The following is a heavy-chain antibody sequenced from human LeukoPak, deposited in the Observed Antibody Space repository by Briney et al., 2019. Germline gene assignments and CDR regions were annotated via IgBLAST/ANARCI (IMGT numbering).Heavy chain of an antibody. CDR2: ISAYNGNT. D-gene: IGHD6-13*01. Sequence: GASVKVSCKASGYTFTSYGISWVRHAPGQGLEWMGWISAYNGNTNYAQKLQGRVTMTTDTSTSTAYMELRSLRSDDTAVYYCARSPPPKTGYSSSPLPYGMDVWGQGTTVTVSS. V-gene: IGHV1-18*01. J-gene: IGHJ6*02. CDR3: ARSPPPKTGYSSSPLPYGMDV. CDR1: GYTFTSYG.